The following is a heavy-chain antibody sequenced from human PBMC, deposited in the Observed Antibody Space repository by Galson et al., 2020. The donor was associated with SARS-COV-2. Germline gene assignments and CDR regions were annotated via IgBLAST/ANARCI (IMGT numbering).Heavy chain of an antibody. Sequence: ETSETLSLTCTVSGGSISSGGYYWSWNRQHPGKGLEWIGYIYYSGSTYYNPSLKRRVTISVDTSKNQFSLKLSSVTAADTAVDYCARVSRIMILHVVGAFYIWFQVTMVTVSS. CDR1: GGSISSGGYY. CDR3: ARVSRIMILHVVGAFYI. D-gene: IGHD2-21*01. CDR2: IYYSGST. J-gene: IGHJ3*02. V-gene: IGHV4-31*03.